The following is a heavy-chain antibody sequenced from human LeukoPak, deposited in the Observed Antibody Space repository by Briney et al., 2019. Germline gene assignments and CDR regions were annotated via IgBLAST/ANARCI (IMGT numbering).Heavy chain of an antibody. D-gene: IGHD2-2*01. Sequence: GESLKISCKSSGYSFTSYWIGWVRQMPGKGLEWMGIIYPGDSDTRYSPSFQGQVTISADKSISTAYLQWSSLKASDTAMYYCARQAVPVAKYFQYWGQGTLVTVSS. V-gene: IGHV5-51*01. J-gene: IGHJ1*01. CDR1: GYSFTSYW. CDR3: ARQAVPVAKYFQY. CDR2: IYPGDSDT.